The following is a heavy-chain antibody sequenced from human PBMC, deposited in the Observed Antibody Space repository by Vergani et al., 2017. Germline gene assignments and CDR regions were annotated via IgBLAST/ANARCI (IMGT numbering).Heavy chain of an antibody. CDR1: GYSISSGYY. V-gene: IGHV4-38-2*02. D-gene: IGHD4-17*01. CDR3: AAWTTVMTYNXFDP. J-gene: IGHJ5*02. CDR2: IYHSGST. Sequence: QVQLQESGPGLVKPSETLSLTCTVSGYSISSGYYWGWIRQPPGKGLEWIGSIYHSGSTNYNPSLKSRVTISVDTSKNQFSLKLSSVTAADTAVYYCAAWTTVMTYNXFDPWGQGTLVTVSS.